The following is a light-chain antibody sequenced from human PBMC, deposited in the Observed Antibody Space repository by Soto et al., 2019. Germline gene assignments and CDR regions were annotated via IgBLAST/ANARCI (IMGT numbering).Light chain of an antibody. CDR3: SSYAGSNNLV. CDR1: SSDVGGYNY. Sequence: QSALTQPPSASGSPGQSVTISCTGTSSDVGGYNYVSWYQQHPGKAPKLMIYEDSKRPSGVPDRFSGSKSGNTASLTVAGLQAEEEADFYCSSYAGSNNLVFGGGTKVTVL. CDR2: EDS. J-gene: IGLJ2*01. V-gene: IGLV2-8*01.